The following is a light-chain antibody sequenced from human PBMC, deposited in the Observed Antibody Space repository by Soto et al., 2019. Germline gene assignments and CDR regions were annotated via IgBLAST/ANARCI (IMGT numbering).Light chain of an antibody. V-gene: IGKV1-5*01. CDR2: DAS. CDR1: QSISSW. CDR3: QQYENYWT. Sequence: DIHLTQSPFFLSASVGDRVTITCRASQSISSWLAWYQHKPGKAPKLLIYDASNVDSGVPSRFSGSGSGTEFSLTISNLQPDDCATYYCQQYENYWTFGQGTKVE. J-gene: IGKJ1*01.